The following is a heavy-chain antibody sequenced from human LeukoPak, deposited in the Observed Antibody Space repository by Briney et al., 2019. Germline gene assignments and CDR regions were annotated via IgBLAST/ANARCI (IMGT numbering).Heavy chain of an antibody. D-gene: IGHD6-19*01. V-gene: IGHV4-39*01. J-gene: IGHJ6*03. CDR1: GGAISISSYY. CDR2: IYYSGDT. CDR3: ARHQWHYYYYMGV. Sequence: SDTLSLTCTVSGGAISISSYYWSWIRQPPGESLEWIESIYYSGDTYYNPSLKSRRVTISVDPPKNQFSLRLSSVTAADTPVYYCARHQWHYYYYMGVWGKGSTVTVSS.